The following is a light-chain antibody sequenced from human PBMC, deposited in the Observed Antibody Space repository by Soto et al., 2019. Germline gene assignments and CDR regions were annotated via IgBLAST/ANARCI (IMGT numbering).Light chain of an antibody. V-gene: IGKV3-11*01. CDR1: QSVGSS. J-gene: IGKJ5*01. Sequence: EIVLTPSPATLSFSPVEIATLSCMASQSVGSSLAWYQQKPGQPPRLLIYDSYDRATGIPARFSGSGSGTDFTLTISSLEPEDFAVYYCQQYNNWPINCGQGTRREIK. CDR2: DSY. CDR3: QQYNNWPIN.